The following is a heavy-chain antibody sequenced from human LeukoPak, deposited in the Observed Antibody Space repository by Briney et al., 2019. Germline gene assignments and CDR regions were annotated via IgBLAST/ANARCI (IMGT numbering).Heavy chain of an antibody. CDR2: IWYDGSNK. D-gene: IGHD3-16*01. CDR3: ARDRWHYDYVWDYYFDY. J-gene: IGHJ4*02. Sequence: GGSLRLSCAASGFTFSSYGMHWVRQAPGKGLEWVAVIWYDGSNKYYADSVKGRFTISRDNSKNTLYLQMNSLRAEDTAVYYCARDRWHYDYVWDYYFDYWGQGTLVTVSS. V-gene: IGHV3-33*01. CDR1: GFTFSSYG.